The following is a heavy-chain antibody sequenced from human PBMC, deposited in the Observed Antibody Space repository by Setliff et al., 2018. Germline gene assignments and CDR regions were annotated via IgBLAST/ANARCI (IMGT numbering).Heavy chain of an antibody. V-gene: IGHV3-21*01. J-gene: IGHJ3*01. CDR1: GFTFSNYE. Sequence: GGSLRLSCAASGFTFSNYEMNWVRQAPGKGLEWVSSISSSSSYIYYADSLKGRFTISRDNAKNSLYLQMDSLRAEDTAVYYCARSPANGGHDAFDVWGQGTMVTVSS. CDR3: ARSPANGGHDAFDV. CDR2: ISSSSSYI. D-gene: IGHD6-25*01.